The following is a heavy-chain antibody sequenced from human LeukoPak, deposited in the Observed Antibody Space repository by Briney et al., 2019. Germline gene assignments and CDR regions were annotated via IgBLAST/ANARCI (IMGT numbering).Heavy chain of an antibody. D-gene: IGHD3-10*01. CDR2: ISWNSGSI. V-gene: IGHV3-9*01. CDR1: GFTFDDYA. J-gene: IGHJ4*02. CDR3: AKDPDYYGSGHFDY. Sequence: GGSLRLSCAASGFTFDDYAMHWVLQAPGKGLEWVSGISWNSGSIGYADSVKGRFTISRDNDKNSLYLQMNSLRAEDTALYYCAKDPDYYGSGHFDYWGQGTLVTVSS.